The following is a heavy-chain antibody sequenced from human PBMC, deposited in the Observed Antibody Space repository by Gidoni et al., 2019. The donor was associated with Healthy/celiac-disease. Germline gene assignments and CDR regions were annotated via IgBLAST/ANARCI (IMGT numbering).Heavy chain of an antibody. V-gene: IGHV1-8*01. CDR3: ARQLWPYYYYGMDV. D-gene: IGHD5-18*01. Sequence: QVQLVQSGAEVKKPGASVKVSCKASGYTFTSYDINWVRQATGQGLEWMGWMNPNSGNTGYAQKFQGRVTMTMNTSISTAYMELSSLRSEDTAVYYCARQLWPYYYYGMDVWGQGTTVTVSS. CDR1: GYTFTSYD. J-gene: IGHJ6*02. CDR2: MNPNSGNT.